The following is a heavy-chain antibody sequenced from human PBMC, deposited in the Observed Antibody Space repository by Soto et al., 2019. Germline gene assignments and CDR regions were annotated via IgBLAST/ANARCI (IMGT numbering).Heavy chain of an antibody. CDR1: GFTFSSYA. V-gene: IGHV3-30*14. CDR2: ILYDVRNK. J-gene: IGHJ6*02. Sequence: GGTLRLSCAASGFTFSSYAMHWVRKALGKGLEWFAVILYDVRNKYYADSWKGRFTISRDNPKSTLYLQMTIMRAEDTAVYYCAIPSNLENPARPDVMDVGAQGSTVT. CDR3: AIPSNLENPARPDVMDV. D-gene: IGHD6-6*01.